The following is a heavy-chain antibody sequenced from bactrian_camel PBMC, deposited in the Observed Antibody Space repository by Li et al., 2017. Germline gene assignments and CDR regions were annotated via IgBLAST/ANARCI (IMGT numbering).Heavy chain of an antibody. Sequence: VQLVESGGGLVQPRGSLRLSCGAFGFTVSSYAMTWVRQAPGKGLEWVSSLWNDGTTYYADSVKGQFTISRDNARNTLYLQMNSLKPEDTAMYYCTKDRSYGTRNWAQSTRGQGTQVTVS. D-gene: IGHD3*01. J-gene: IGHJ4*01. V-gene: IGHV3S10*01. CDR2: LWNDGTT. CDR1: GFTVSSYA. CDR3: TKDRSYGTRNWAQST.